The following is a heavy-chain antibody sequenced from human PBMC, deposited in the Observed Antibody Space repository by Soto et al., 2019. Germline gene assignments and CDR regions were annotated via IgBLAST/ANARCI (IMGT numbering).Heavy chain of an antibody. Sequence: ASVKVSCKASGGTFSSYTISGVRQAPGQGLEWMGRIIPILGIANYAQKFQGRVTITADKSTSTAYMELSSLRSEDTAVYYCARGGGYYDSIGYYGGHYFDYWGQGTPVTVSS. CDR2: IIPILGIA. V-gene: IGHV1-69*02. J-gene: IGHJ4*02. CDR1: GGTFSSYT. CDR3: ARGGGYYDSIGYYGGHYFDY. D-gene: IGHD3-22*01.